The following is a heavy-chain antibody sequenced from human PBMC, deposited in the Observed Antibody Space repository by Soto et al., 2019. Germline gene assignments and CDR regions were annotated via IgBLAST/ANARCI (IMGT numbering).Heavy chain of an antibody. D-gene: IGHD3-3*01. V-gene: IGHV1-69*06. J-gene: IGHJ4*02. CDR2: IVPNVGTV. CDR1: GGTLSSFINYP. CDR3: ARRDTSGFLRYFDN. Sequence: SVKVSCKASGGTLSSFINYPINWVRQAPGQGLEWMGGIVPNVGTVNYAQKFQGRVTITADKSTGTAYMEVSSLRSEDTALYYCARRDTSGFLRYFDNWGQGTMVTVSS.